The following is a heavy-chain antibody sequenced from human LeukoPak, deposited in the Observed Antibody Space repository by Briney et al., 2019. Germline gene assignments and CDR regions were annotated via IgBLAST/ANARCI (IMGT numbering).Heavy chain of an antibody. CDR3: TTDHWWELTQFDY. Sequence: GGPLRLSCAASGFPFSNSWMSWVRQAPGKGLKGVGRIKSKTDGGTTDYAALVKGRFTISRDDSKNTLYLQMNSLKTEDTAVYYCTTDHWWELTQFDYWGQGTLVSVSS. V-gene: IGHV3-15*01. D-gene: IGHD1-26*01. CDR1: GFPFSNSW. J-gene: IGHJ4*02. CDR2: IKSKTDGGTT.